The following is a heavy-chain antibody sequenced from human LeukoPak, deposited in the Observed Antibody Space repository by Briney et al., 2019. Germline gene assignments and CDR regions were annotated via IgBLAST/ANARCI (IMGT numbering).Heavy chain of an antibody. J-gene: IGHJ6*03. CDR1: GGSFSGYY. CDR3: ARGPRYCTGGVCYYYYYMDV. CDR2: SNHCGST. D-gene: IGHD2-8*02. Sequence: SGTLSLTCAVYGGSFSGYYWSWIRQPPWKGLEWIGESNHCGSTNYNPSLKSRVTISVDTSKNQFSLRLSSVTAADTAVYYCARGPRYCTGGVCYYYYYMDVWGKGTTVTVSS. V-gene: IGHV4-34*01.